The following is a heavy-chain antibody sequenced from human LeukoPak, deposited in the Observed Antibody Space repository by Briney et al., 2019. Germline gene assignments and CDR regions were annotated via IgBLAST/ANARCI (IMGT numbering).Heavy chain of an antibody. CDR2: IYYSGST. V-gene: IGHV4-39*07. Sequence: SETLSLTCTVSGGSISSSSYYWGWIRQPPGKGLEWIGSIYYSGSTYYNPSLKSRVTISVDTSKNQFSLKLRSVTAADTAMYYCARVNGWFDSWGQGTPVTVSS. CDR3: ARVNGWFDS. D-gene: IGHD4-17*01. J-gene: IGHJ5*01. CDR1: GGSISSSSYY.